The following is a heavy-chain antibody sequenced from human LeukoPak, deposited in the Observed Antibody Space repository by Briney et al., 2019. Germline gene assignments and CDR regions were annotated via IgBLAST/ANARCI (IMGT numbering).Heavy chain of an antibody. V-gene: IGHV4-39*07. CDR3: ARDPRYYDFWSGYYPPQLGFDY. J-gene: IGHJ4*02. CDR1: GGSISSSSYY. CDR2: IYYSGST. D-gene: IGHD3-3*01. Sequence: SETLSLTCTVSGGSISSSSYYWGWIRQPPGKGLEWIGSIYYSGSTYYNPSLKSRVTISVDTSKNQFSMKLSSVTAADTAVYYCARDPRYYDFWSGYYPPQLGFDYWGQGTLVTVSS.